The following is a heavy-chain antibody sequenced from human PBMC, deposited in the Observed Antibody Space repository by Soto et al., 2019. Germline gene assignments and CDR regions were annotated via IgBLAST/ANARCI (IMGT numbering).Heavy chain of an antibody. CDR2: ISYDGYLK. J-gene: IGHJ6*02. CDR3: AKDFKVSGSHYGTLNYYYGMDV. Sequence: GGSLRLSCAASGFTFSTYGMQWVRQAPGKGLEWVAVISYDGYLKYYVDAVKGRFTVARDNSKNTLFLEMNSLRVEDTAVYFCAKDFKVSGSHYGTLNYYYGMDVWGQGTTGTV. D-gene: IGHD3-10*01. CDR1: GFTFSTYG. V-gene: IGHV3-30*18.